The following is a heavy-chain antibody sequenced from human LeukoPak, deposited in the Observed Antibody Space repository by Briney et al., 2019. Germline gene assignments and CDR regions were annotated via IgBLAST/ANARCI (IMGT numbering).Heavy chain of an antibody. D-gene: IGHD3-22*01. CDR2: IYTSGST. V-gene: IGHV4-4*07. CDR1: GGSISSYY. Sequence: PSETLSLTCTVSGGSISSYYWSWIRQPAGKGLEWIGRIYTSGSTNYNPSLKSRVTMSADTSKNQFSLKLSSVTAADTAVYYCARFSYDSSGYYSFDYWGQGTLVTVSS. CDR3: ARFSYDSSGYYSFDY. J-gene: IGHJ4*02.